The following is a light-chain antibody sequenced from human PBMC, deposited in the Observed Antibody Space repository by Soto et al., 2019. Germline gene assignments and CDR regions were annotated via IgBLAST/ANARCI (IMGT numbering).Light chain of an antibody. V-gene: IGKV3-11*01. J-gene: IGKJ3*01. CDR2: DAS. Sequence: EIVLTQSPTTLSLSPGERATPSRRASQSVSSYLAWYQQKPGQAPRLLIYDASNRATGIPARFSGSGSGTDFTLTISSLEPEDFAVYYCQQRSNWPPFTFGPGTKVDIK. CDR3: QQRSNWPPFT. CDR1: QSVSSY.